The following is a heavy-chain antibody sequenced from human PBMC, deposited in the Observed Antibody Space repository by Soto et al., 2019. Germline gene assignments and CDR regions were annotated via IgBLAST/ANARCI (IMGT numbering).Heavy chain of an antibody. CDR1: GGTFSSYT. CDR3: ARAPGSTSAYYMDV. CDR2: IIPILGIA. D-gene: IGHD6-13*01. J-gene: IGHJ6*03. V-gene: IGHV1-69*02. Sequence: QVQLVQSGAEVKKPGSSVKVSCKASGGTFSSYTISWVRQAPGQGLEWMGRIIPILGIANYAQKFQGRVTITADKSTSTAYMELSSLRSEDTAEYYCARAPGSTSAYYMDVWGKGTTVTVSS.